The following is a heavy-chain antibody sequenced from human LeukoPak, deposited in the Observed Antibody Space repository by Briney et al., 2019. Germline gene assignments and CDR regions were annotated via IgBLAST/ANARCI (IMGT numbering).Heavy chain of an antibody. Sequence: SVKVSCKASGGTFSSYAISWVRQAPGQGLEWMGGIIPIFGTANYAQKFQGRVTITADESTSTAYMELSSLRSEDTAVYYCARGRDYGDSEYFQHWGQDTLVTVSS. V-gene: IGHV1-69*01. CDR2: IIPIFGTA. CDR1: GGTFSSYA. J-gene: IGHJ1*01. D-gene: IGHD4-17*01. CDR3: ARGRDYGDSEYFQH.